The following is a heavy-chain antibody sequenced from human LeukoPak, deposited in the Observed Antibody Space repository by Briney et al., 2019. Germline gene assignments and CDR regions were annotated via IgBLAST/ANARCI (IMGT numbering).Heavy chain of an antibody. D-gene: IGHD3-22*01. J-gene: IGHJ2*01. CDR1: GFTVSSNY. V-gene: IGHV3-53*01. Sequence: GGSLRLSCAASGFTVSSNYMSWVRQALGKGLEWVSVIYNGGSTYYADSVKGRFTISRDNSKNTLYLQMNSLRAEDTAVYYCTRVAPYYYDSSGYPLYWYFDLWGRGTLVTVSS. CDR3: TRVAPYYYDSSGYPLYWYFDL. CDR2: IYNGGST.